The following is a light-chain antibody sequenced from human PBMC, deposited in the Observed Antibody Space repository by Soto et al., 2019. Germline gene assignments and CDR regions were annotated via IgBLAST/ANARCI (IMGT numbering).Light chain of an antibody. J-gene: IGKJ5*01. CDR1: QSVSSSY. V-gene: IGKV3D-20*02. CDR3: QQRSDRLPIT. Sequence: EVVLTQSPGTLALSRGERATLSCRASQSVSSSYLAWYQHRPGQAPRLLIFGASSRATGIPDRFSGTGSGTDFTLTISSLEPEDSAVYYCQQRSDRLPITFGQGTRLEIK. CDR2: GAS.